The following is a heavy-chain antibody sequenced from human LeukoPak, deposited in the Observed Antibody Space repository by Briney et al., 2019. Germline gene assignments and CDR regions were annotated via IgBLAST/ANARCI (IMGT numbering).Heavy chain of an antibody. CDR3: ARVNFNYDYGMDV. V-gene: IGHV3-33*01. J-gene: IGHJ6*02. CDR1: GFTFSSYG. Sequence: GGSLRLSCAASGFTFSSYGMHWVRQAPGKGLEWVAVIWYDGSNKYYADSVKGRFTISRDNSKNTLYLQMNSLRAEDTAVYYCARVNFNYDYGMDVWGQGTTVTVSS. D-gene: IGHD1-7*01. CDR2: IWYDGSNK.